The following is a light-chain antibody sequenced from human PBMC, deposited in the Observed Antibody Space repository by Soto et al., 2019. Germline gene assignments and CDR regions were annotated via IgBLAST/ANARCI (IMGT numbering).Light chain of an antibody. J-gene: IGKJ4*01. CDR1: QSLLFSSNNKDY. CDR2: WAS. CDR3: QQYYSTPLT. V-gene: IGKV4-1*01. Sequence: DIVLTQSPDSLAVSVGERATINCKSNQSLLFSSNNKDYLAWYQQKTGQPPKLLIYWASSRQSGVPDRFSGSGSGTDFTLIISSLRSEDVAAYYCQQYYSTPLTFGGGTKVEIK.